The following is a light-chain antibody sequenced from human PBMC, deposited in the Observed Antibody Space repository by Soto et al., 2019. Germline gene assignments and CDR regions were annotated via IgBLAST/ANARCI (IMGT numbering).Light chain of an antibody. J-gene: IGLJ2*01. CDR2: EGS. Sequence: QSALTQPASVSGSPGQSITISCTGTSSDVGSYNLVSWYQQHPGKAPKLMIYEGSKRHSGVSNRFSGSKSDNTASLTISGFQAEDEADYYCCSYAGSSTYVVFGGGTQLTVL. V-gene: IGLV2-23*01. CDR1: SSDVGSYNL. CDR3: CSYAGSSTYVV.